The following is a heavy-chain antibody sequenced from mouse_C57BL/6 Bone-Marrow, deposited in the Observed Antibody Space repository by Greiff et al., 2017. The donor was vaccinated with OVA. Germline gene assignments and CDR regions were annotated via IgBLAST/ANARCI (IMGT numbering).Heavy chain of an antibody. V-gene: IGHV3-8*01. Sequence: EVKVVESGPGLAKPSQTLSLTCSVTGYSITSDYWNWIRKFPGNKLEYMGYISYSGSTYYNPSLKSRISITRDTSKNQYYLQLNSVTTEDTATYYCARSLLRCYYAMDYWGQGTSVTVSS. D-gene: IGHD1-1*01. CDR2: ISYSGST. CDR1: GYSITSDY. CDR3: ARSLLRCYYAMDY. J-gene: IGHJ4*01.